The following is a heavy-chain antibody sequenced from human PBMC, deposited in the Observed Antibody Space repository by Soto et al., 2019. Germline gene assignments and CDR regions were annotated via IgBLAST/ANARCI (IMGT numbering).Heavy chain of an antibody. CDR2: IYYSGST. D-gene: IGHD1-26*01. J-gene: IGHJ4*02. CDR1: GGSISSYY. Sequence: SETLSLTCTVSGGSISSYYWSWIRQPPGKGLEWIGYIYYSGSTNYNPSLKSRVTISVDTPKNQFSLKLSSVTAADTAVYYCARRTYSGSYYYFDYWGQGTLVTVSS. V-gene: IGHV4-59*08. CDR3: ARRTYSGSYYYFDY.